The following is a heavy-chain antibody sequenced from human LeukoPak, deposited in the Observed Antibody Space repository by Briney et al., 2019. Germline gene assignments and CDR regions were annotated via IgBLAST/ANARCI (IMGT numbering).Heavy chain of an antibody. D-gene: IGHD5-24*01. CDR2: IYYSGST. CDR3: ARCVFFEDGYPESPYYYYGMDV. CDR1: GGSISSSIYY. J-gene: IGHJ6*02. Sequence: ASETLSLTCTVSGGSISSSIYYWGWIRQPPGKGLEWIGSIYYSGSTYYNPSLKSRVTISVDTSKNQFSLKLSSVTAADTAVYYCARCVFFEDGYPESPYYYYGMDVWGQGTTVTVSS. V-gene: IGHV4-39*01.